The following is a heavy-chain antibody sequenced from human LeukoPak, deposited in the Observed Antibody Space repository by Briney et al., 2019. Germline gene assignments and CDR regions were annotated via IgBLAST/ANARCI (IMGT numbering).Heavy chain of an antibody. V-gene: IGHV1-8*01. D-gene: IGHD3-9*01. CDR2: MNPNSGNT. CDR1: GYTFTSYD. J-gene: IGHJ4*02. Sequence: ASVKVSCKASGYTFTSYDINWVRQATGQGLEWMGWMNPNSGNTGYAQKFQGRVTMTRNTSISTAYMELSSLRSEDTAVYYCARGMSLRALLRYFDWSTFGYWGQGTLVTVSS. CDR3: ARGMSLRALLRYFDWSTFGY.